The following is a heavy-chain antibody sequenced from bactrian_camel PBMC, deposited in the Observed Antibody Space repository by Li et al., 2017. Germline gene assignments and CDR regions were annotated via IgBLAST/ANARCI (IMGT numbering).Heavy chain of an antibody. CDR1: GFTFSSYY. D-gene: IGHD6*01. Sequence: VQLVESGGGLVQPGGSLRLSCAASGFTFSSYYMSWVRQAPGKGLEWVSSIYNDGSNTYYADSVKGRFTISRDNAKNTVYLQMNSLKSEDTALYYCATRYGGSWYESRAFGYWGQGTQVTVS. CDR2: IYNDGSNT. J-gene: IGHJ6*01. V-gene: IGHV3-2*01. CDR3: ATRYGGSWYESRAFGY.